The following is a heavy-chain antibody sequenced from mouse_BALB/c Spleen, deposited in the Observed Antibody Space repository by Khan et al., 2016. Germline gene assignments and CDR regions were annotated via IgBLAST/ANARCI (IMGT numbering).Heavy chain of an antibody. CDR2: IYPGGGYT. V-gene: IGHV1-63*02. Sequence: QVQLQQSGAELVRPGTSVKISCKASGYTFTNYWLGWVKQRPGHGLEWIGDIYPGGGYTNYNEKFKGKATLTADTSSSTAYMQLSSLTSEDSAVYCCARFYYGSSYWYFEVWGAGTTVTVSS. CDR3: ARFYYGSSYWYFEV. J-gene: IGHJ1*01. CDR1: GYTFTNYW. D-gene: IGHD1-1*01.